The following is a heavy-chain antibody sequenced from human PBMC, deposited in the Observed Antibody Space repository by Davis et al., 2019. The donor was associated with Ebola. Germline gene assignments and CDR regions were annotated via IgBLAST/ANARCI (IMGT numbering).Heavy chain of an antibody. V-gene: IGHV1-2*02. CDR3: AKTRDDSSGFYDV. Sequence: ASVQVSCKTSGYTFTAHYWHWVRQAPGQGLEWLGWVNPNTGGTVSAEKFRDRVTMTRHRSLFSAYMDLSRLRSDDTAVYYCAKTRDDSSGFYDVWGQGTLVTVSS. D-gene: IGHD3-22*01. CDR1: GYTFTAHY. CDR2: VNPNTGGT. J-gene: IGHJ4*01.